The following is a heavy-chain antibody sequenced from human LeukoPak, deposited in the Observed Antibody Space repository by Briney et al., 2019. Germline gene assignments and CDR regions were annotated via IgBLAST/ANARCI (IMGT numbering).Heavy chain of an antibody. CDR2: VNPNSGDP. D-gene: IGHD2-8*01. CDR1: GYTFTDYY. J-gene: IGHJ6*03. CDR3: ARSAGHCNNGVCFTDYYIDV. Sequence: AASVKVSCKASGYTFTDYYMHWVRQAPGQGLEWMGRVNPNSGDPNYPQNFQGRVTMTRDTSISTAYMEMSSLTSDDTAVYYCARSAGHCNNGVCFTDYYIDVWGTGTTVAVSS. V-gene: IGHV1-2*06.